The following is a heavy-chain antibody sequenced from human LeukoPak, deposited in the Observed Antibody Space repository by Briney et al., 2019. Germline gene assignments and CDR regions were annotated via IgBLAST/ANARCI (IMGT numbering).Heavy chain of an antibody. CDR1: GFTFSSYS. Sequence: KPGGSLRLSCAASGFTFSSYSMTWVRQAPGKGLEWVSSISSSSSHIYYADSVKGRFTISRDNAKNSLYLQMNSLRAEDTAVYYCAREFTVPDLGYFDLWGRGTLVTVSS. CDR3: AREFTVPDLGYFDL. V-gene: IGHV3-21*01. D-gene: IGHD4-17*01. J-gene: IGHJ2*01. CDR2: ISSSSSHI.